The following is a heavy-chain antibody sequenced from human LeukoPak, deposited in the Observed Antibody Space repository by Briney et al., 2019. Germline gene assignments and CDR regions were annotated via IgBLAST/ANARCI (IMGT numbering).Heavy chain of an antibody. D-gene: IGHD1-26*01. V-gene: IGHV3-23*01. Sequence: GGSLRLSCAASGFTFSSYAMSWVRQAPGKGLEWVSTIDSGGGNTYYADSVRGRFTISRDNSKNTLYLQVNILTADDTAVYYCAKDGYSYYFDYWGQGTLVTVSS. CDR2: IDSGGGNT. CDR3: AKDGYSYYFDY. J-gene: IGHJ4*02. CDR1: GFTFSSYA.